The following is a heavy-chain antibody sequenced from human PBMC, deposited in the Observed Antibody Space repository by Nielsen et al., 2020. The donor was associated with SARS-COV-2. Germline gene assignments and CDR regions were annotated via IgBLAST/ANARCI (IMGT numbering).Heavy chain of an antibody. V-gene: IGHV3-53*04. J-gene: IGHJ4*02. Sequence: GESLKISCAASGFTVSSYYMSWVRHAPGKGLEWVSVIYSGGSTYYADSVKARFTISRHNSKNTMYLQMNSLRAEDTAVYYCARGNSSGWSYYFDYWGQGTLVTVSS. CDR2: IYSGGST. CDR1: GFTVSSYY. CDR3: ARGNSSGWSYYFDY. D-gene: IGHD6-19*01.